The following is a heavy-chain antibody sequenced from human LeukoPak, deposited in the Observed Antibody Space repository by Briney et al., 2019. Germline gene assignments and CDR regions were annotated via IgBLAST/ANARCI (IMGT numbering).Heavy chain of an antibody. CDR1: GFTFSRYG. CDR3: ARAIAVADDYYGMDV. Sequence: GGSLRLSCVASGFTFSRYGMHWVRQAPGKGLEWVAVILLDGSKEFYTDSVKGRFTISRDNSKNTLYLQMNSLRAEDTAVYYCARAIAVADDYYGMDVWGQGTTVTVSS. J-gene: IGHJ6*02. CDR2: ILLDGSKE. V-gene: IGHV3-33*01. D-gene: IGHD6-19*01.